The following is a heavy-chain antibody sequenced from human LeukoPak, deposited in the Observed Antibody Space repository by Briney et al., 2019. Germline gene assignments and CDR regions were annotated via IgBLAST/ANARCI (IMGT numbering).Heavy chain of an antibody. CDR2: FYASGTT. J-gene: IGHJ5*01. V-gene: IGHV4-4*07. Sequence: PSATLSLTCTVSGASINTYFWSWIRQPAGKRLEWIGRFYASGTTYYNPSLRSRVSLSIDTSKNQLSLNLSFVTAADTALYYCAKTHCGGGSCDKFDSWGQGILVTVSS. CDR1: GASINTYF. D-gene: IGHD2-15*01. CDR3: AKTHCGGGSCDKFDS.